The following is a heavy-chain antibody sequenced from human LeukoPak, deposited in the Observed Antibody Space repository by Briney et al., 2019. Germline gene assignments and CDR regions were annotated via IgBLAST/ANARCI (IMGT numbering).Heavy chain of an antibody. D-gene: IGHD2-21*02. CDR1: GVSISSSDW. J-gene: IGHJ2*01. CDR2: IYLGGII. CDR3: ARGSKVVTTIPRPGWYFDL. V-gene: IGHV4-4*02. Sequence: SETLSLTCTVSGVSISSSDWFSWVRQPPRKGLEWIGEIYLGGIINYNPSLKSRVTISVDKSNNQFSLKLTSVTAADTAMYYCARGSKVVTTIPRPGWYFDLWGRGTLVTVSS.